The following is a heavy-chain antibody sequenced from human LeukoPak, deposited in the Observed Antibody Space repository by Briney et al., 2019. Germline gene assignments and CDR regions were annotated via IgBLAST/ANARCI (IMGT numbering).Heavy chain of an antibody. CDR2: ISNDGSNK. D-gene: IGHD2/OR15-2a*01. CDR3: ARAGVYFHHYYYMDV. V-gene: IGHV3-30*04. J-gene: IGHJ6*03. Sequence: GGSLRLSCAASGFTFSTYPMHWVRQAPGKGLEWVAVISNDGSNKYYADSVKGRFTISRDNAKNSLYLQMNSLRAEDTAVYYCARAGVYFHHYYYMDVWGKGTTVTVSS. CDR1: GFTFSTYP.